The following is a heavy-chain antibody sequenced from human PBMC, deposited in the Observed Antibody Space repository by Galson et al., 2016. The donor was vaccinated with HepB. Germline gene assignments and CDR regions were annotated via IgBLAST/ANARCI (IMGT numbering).Heavy chain of an antibody. CDR3: AKDLGRAYTGYDPHFDC. CDR2: ISSSSDYI. Sequence: SLRLSCAASGFTFSRHNMHWVRQAPGKGLEWVSSISSSSDYIYYADAAEGRFTISRDNAENSLYLQMNSLRADDTAVYYCAKDLGRAYTGYDPHFDCWGQGALVTVSS. J-gene: IGHJ4*02. D-gene: IGHD5-12*01. CDR1: GFTFSRHN. V-gene: IGHV3-21*01.